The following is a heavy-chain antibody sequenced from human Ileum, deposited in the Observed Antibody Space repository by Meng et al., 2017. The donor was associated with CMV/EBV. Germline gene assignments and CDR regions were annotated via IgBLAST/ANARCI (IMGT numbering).Heavy chain of an antibody. CDR1: GVSFRGYY. CDR3: ARRVGSGKYYFDY. D-gene: IGHD3-10*01. V-gene: IGHV4-34*01. Sequence: CAVYGVSFRGYYFSWLRQSPGKGLEWIGEIDHMESTNYNPSLKSRVTFSIATSNNQFSLRLNSVTAADTALYFCARRVGSGKYYFDYWSQGALVTVSS. J-gene: IGHJ4*02. CDR2: IDHMEST.